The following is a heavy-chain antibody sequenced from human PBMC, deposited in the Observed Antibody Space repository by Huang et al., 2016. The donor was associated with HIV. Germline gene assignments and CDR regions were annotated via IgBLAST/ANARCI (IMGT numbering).Heavy chain of an antibody. D-gene: IGHD6-19*01. Sequence: VRLVQSGGGVVQPGRSLRLSCAASGITFRNYAMHWVRQAPGKGLWWGAGTWADGSGKDYVDSVKGRFIISKDNSNETLFLEMRSLKSEDTAVYFCAKDQGQWLAYFDSWGQGTLVTVSS. V-gene: IGHV3-30*18. CDR2: TWADGSGK. J-gene: IGHJ4*02. CDR1: GITFRNYA. CDR3: AKDQGQWLAYFDS.